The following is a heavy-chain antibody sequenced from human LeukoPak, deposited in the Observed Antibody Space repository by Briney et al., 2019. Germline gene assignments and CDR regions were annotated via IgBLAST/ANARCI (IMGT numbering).Heavy chain of an antibody. V-gene: IGHV3-48*01. CDR2: ISSGSSAI. D-gene: IGHD2-2*01. CDR1: GFTFSTYS. Sequence: LPGGSLRLSCAASGFTFSTYSMTWVRQAPGEGLEWVSYISSGSSAIYYADSVKGRFTISRDNSKNTLYLQMNSLRAEDTAVYYCAKDDTETAIVVVPAATFDYWGQGTLVTVSS. CDR3: AKDDTETAIVVVPAATFDY. J-gene: IGHJ4*02.